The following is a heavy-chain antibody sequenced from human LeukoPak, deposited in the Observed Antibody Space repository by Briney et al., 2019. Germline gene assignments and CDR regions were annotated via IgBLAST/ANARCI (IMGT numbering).Heavy chain of an antibody. Sequence: GSLRLSCAASGFTFSSYSMNWVRQAPGKGLEWVSSISSSSSSYIYYADSVKGRFTISRDNAKNSLYLQMNSLRAEDTAVYYCAREVYSSGSYDYWGQGTLVTVSS. CDR1: GFTFSSYS. CDR2: ISSSSSSYI. J-gene: IGHJ4*02. CDR3: AREVYSSGSYDY. V-gene: IGHV3-21*01. D-gene: IGHD3-22*01.